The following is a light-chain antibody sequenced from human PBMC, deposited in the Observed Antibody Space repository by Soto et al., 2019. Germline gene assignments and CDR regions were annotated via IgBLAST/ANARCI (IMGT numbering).Light chain of an antibody. V-gene: IGLV2-23*02. J-gene: IGLJ3*02. Sequence: QSALTQPASVSGSPGQSITISCTGTSSDVGSYKFVSWYQHYPGNAPKLLIYEVSRPSGVSNRFSGSKSGNTASLTISGLQAADEADYYCCSYAGSSTWVFGGGTKLTVL. CDR2: EVS. CDR1: SSDVGSYKF. CDR3: CSYAGSSTWV.